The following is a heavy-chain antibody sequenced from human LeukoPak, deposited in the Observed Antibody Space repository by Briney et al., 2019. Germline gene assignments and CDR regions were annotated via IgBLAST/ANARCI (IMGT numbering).Heavy chain of an antibody. CDR3: VRHLDFLYGDYYPVSDY. D-gene: IGHD2-21*02. Sequence: GESLKISCKGSGYSFNTYWIALVRQMPRRGLEWMRINYPGDADVKYSPSFQGQVTISADKSITTAYLQWNRLKASDTAMYYCVRHLDFLYGDYYPVSDYWGQGTLVTVSS. CDR2: NYPGDADV. CDR1: GYSFNTYW. J-gene: IGHJ4*02. V-gene: IGHV5-51*01.